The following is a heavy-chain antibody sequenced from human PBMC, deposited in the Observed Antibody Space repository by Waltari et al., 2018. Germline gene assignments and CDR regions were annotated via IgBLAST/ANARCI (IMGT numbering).Heavy chain of an antibody. CDR1: GYTFDTYG. V-gene: IGHV1-18*01. CDR3: ARDRDYSSGAPPAF. CDR2: SSTYTHST. J-gene: IGHJ4*02. D-gene: IGHD2-15*01. Sequence: QVQLVQSENEVRKPGASVRISCKASGYTFDTYGISWMRQAPGQALEWVGWSSTYTHSTDYAEKFHGRVTMTTDKSTATVYLDLRSLGSDDSAVYFCARDRDYSSGAPPAFWGQGTQVTVSS.